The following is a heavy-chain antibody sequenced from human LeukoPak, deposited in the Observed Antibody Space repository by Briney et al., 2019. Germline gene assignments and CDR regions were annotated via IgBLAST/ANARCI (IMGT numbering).Heavy chain of an antibody. CDR3: ARVGYSSSWYGLTYFDY. J-gene: IGHJ4*02. D-gene: IGHD6-13*01. CDR2: INHSGST. V-gene: IGHV4-39*07. CDR1: GGSISSRSYY. Sequence: SETLSLTCTVSGGSISSRSYYWSWIRQPPGKGLEWIGEINHSGSTNYNPSLKSRVTISVDTSKNQFSLKLSSVTAADTAVYYCARVGYSSSWYGLTYFDYWGQGTLVTVSS.